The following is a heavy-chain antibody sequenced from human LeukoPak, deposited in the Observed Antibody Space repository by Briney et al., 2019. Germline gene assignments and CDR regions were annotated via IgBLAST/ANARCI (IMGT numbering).Heavy chain of an antibody. Sequence: GGSLRLSCAASGFTFSSYWMSWVRQAPGKGLEWVANIKQDGSEKYFVDSVKGRFTISRDNAKNSLYLQMNSLRAEDTAVYYCARGGECSGTSCYWDPFDYWGQGTLVTVSS. CDR3: ARGGECSGTSCYWDPFDY. J-gene: IGHJ4*02. CDR2: IKQDGSEK. CDR1: GFTFSSYW. V-gene: IGHV3-7*01. D-gene: IGHD2-2*01.